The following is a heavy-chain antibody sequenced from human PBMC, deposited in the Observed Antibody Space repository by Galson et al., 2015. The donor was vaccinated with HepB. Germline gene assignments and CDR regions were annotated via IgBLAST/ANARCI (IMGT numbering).Heavy chain of an antibody. CDR2: IRNKVDGETT. CDR3: TSDRNGRRPQLAESFKP. D-gene: IGHD1-1*01. J-gene: IGHJ1*01. Sequence: SLRLSCAASGFTFSDYHMDWVRQAPGKGLEWVGRIRNKVDGETTDYAAPVRGRFTISRDDSKNMLYLQMNSLKTEDTAVYHCTSDRNGRRPQLAESFKPWGQGTMVTVSS. CDR1: GFTFSDYH. V-gene: IGHV3-15*01.